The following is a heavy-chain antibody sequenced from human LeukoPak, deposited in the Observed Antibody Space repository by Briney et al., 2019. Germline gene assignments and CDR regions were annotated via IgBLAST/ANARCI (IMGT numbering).Heavy chain of an antibody. Sequence: PWGSLRPPFAAPGFTASSNFMSWVRHPPGKGLEWSGEINHSGSTNYNPSLKSRVTISVDTSKNQFSLKLSSVTAADTAVYYCARGGYYGSGVDAFDIWGQGTMVTVSS. CDR1: GFTASSNF. J-gene: IGHJ3*02. CDR2: INHSGST. V-gene: IGHV4-34*01. D-gene: IGHD3-10*01. CDR3: ARGGYYGSGVDAFDI.